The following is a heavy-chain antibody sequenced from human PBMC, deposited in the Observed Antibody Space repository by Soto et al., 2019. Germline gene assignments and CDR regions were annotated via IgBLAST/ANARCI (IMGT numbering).Heavy chain of an antibody. CDR2: ILHDGSAE. Sequence: GGSLRLSCAASGFTFTSYGMHWVRQAPGKGLEWMALILHDGSAEYYADSVKGRFTISRDNSKSTLYLQMNSLRAEDTAVYYYYGMDVWGQGTTVTVSS. J-gene: IGHJ6*02. CDR1: GFTFTSYG. CDR3: YGMDV. V-gene: IGHV3-30*03.